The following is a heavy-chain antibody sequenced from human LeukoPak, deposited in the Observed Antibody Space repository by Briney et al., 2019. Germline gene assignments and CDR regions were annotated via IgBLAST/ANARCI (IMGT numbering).Heavy chain of an antibody. CDR3: ARGDIVVVPAAMAGGDY. D-gene: IGHD2-2*01. Sequence: GASVKVSCKASGYTFTGYYMHWVRQAPGQGLEWMGWINPNSGGTNYAQKFQGRVTMTRDTSISTAYMELSRLRSDDTAVYYCARGDIVVVPAAMAGGDYWGQGILVTVSS. CDR1: GYTFTGYY. CDR2: INPNSGGT. J-gene: IGHJ4*02. V-gene: IGHV1-2*02.